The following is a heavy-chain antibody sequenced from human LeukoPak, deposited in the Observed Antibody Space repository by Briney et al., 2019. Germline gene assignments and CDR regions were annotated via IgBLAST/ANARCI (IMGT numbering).Heavy chain of an antibody. CDR2: INHSGST. J-gene: IGHJ4*02. Sequence: KPSETLSLTCAVYGGSFSGYYWSWIRQPPGKGLEWIGEINHSGSTNYNPSLKSRVTISLDTSKNQLSLKLTSLTVADTAVYYCARGRMGGGAGWSQIWGQGTLVTVSS. V-gene: IGHV4-34*01. CDR3: ARGRMGGGAGWSQI. D-gene: IGHD3-16*01. CDR1: GGSFSGYY.